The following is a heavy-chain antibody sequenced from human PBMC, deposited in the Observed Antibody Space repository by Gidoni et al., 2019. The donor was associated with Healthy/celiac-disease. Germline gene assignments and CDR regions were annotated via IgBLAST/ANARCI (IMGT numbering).Heavy chain of an antibody. Sequence: QVQLVQSGAEVQKPGASVTVSCKASGYTFTSYDLNWVRQATGQGLEWMGWMNPNSGNTGYAQKVQGRVTMTRNTSRSTAYMELSSLRSENTAVYYCARGPGGYYDSSGYYQWDNWFDPWGQGTLVTVSS. CDR2: MNPNSGNT. D-gene: IGHD3-22*01. J-gene: IGHJ5*02. V-gene: IGHV1-8*01. CDR1: GYTFTSYD. CDR3: ARGPGGYYDSSGYYQWDNWFDP.